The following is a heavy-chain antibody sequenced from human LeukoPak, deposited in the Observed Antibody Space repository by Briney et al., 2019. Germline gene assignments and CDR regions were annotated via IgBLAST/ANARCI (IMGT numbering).Heavy chain of an antibody. CDR3: ARGGLTGVLDY. D-gene: IGHD3-9*01. V-gene: IGHV4-30-4*08. CDR1: GGSISSYY. Sequence: SETLSLTCTVSGGSISSYYWSWIRQPPGKGLEWIGYIYYSGSTYYNPSLKSRVTISVDTSKNQFSLKLSSVTAADTAVYYCARGGLTGVLDYWGQGTLVTVSS. CDR2: IYYSGST. J-gene: IGHJ4*02.